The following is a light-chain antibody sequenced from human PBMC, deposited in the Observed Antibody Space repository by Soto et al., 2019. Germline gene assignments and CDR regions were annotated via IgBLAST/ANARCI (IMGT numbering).Light chain of an antibody. J-gene: IGKJ4*01. CDR2: GAS. CDR3: QQYNNWPLT. CDR1: QSVSSSY. V-gene: IGKV3-20*01. Sequence: EIVLTQSPGTLSLSPGERATLSCRASQSVSSSYLAWYQQKPGQAPRLLIYGASSRATGIPDRFSGSGSGTDLTLTISRLEPEDFAVYYCQQYNNWPLTFGGGTKVDIK.